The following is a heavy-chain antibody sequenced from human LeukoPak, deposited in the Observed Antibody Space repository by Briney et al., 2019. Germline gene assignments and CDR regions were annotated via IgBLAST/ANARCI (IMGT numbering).Heavy chain of an antibody. CDR1: GFPFSRYW. CDR3: ASEYATGLEPGWDY. J-gene: IGHJ4*02. V-gene: IGHV3-7*01. Sequence: GGSLRLSCAASGFPFSRYWMCWVRQAPGKGREGVANIKEDGSEKFYLDAVKGRFTIFRDNAKNSLYLQMNSLRVDDTAVYYCASEYATGLEPGWDYWGQGIPVTVSS. CDR2: IKEDGSEK. D-gene: IGHD2-2*01.